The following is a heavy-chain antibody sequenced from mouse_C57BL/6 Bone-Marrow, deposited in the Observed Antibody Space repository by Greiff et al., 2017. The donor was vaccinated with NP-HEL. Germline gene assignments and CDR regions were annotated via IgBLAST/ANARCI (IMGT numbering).Heavy chain of an antibody. CDR3: TTFNWDRDY. Sequence: EVQLQQSGAELVRPGASVKLSCTASGFNIKDDYMHWVKQRPEQGLEWIGWIDPEKGDTEYASKFQGKATITADTSSNTAYLQLSSLTSEDTAVYYCTTFNWDRDYWGRGTTLTVSS. CDR2: IDPEKGDT. J-gene: IGHJ2*01. V-gene: IGHV14-4*01. CDR1: GFNIKDDY. D-gene: IGHD4-1*01.